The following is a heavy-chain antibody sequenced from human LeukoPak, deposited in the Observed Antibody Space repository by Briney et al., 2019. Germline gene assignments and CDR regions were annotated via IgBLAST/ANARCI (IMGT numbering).Heavy chain of an antibody. CDR2: IYHTGNS. CDR3: ARLKMGAYFDL. CDR1: GGSVSSDY. D-gene: IGHD3-16*01. Sequence: SETLSLTCTVSGGSVSSDYWSWIRQPPGKGLEWIGYIYHTGNSDYNPSLKSRATISLDTSKNQFSLKLRSVTAADTAVYYCARLKMGAYFDLWGRGTLVTVSS. V-gene: IGHV4-59*08. J-gene: IGHJ2*01.